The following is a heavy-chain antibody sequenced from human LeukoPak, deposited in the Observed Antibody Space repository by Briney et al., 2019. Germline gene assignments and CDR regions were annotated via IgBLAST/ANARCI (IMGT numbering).Heavy chain of an antibody. J-gene: IGHJ4*02. CDR2: IYYSGST. CDR1: GGSISSSSYY. CDR3: ARRYYYDSSGYWAY. V-gene: IGHV4-39*01. D-gene: IGHD3-22*01. Sequence: SEILSLTCTVSGGSISSSSYYWGWIRQPPEKGLEWIGSIYYSGSTYYNPSLKSRVTISVDTSKNQFSLKLSSVTAADTAVYYCARRYYYDSSGYWAYWGQGTLVTVSS.